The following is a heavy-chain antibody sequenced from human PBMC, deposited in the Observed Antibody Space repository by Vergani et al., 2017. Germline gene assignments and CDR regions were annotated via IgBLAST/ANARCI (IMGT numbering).Heavy chain of an antibody. CDR3: ATAGAAYCRGASCYNFFEY. V-gene: IGHV3-30*02. CDR2: TRYDGIVE. CDR1: GFTFINYG. D-gene: IGHD2-15*01. J-gene: IGHJ4*02. Sequence: QVQLVESGGGVVQPGGSLRLSCAASGFTFINYGMHWVRQAPGKGLEWVAFTRYDGIVEYYGDSGRGRFTISRDNSKNTLYLQMNRLRPEDTAVYYCATAGAAYCRGASCYNFFEYWGQGTLVTVAS.